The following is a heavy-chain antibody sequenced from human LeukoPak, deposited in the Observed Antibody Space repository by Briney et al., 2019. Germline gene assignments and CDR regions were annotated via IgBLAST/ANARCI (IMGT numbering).Heavy chain of an antibody. D-gene: IGHD4-17*01. CDR1: GGSFNANY. CDR3: ARGYVTAVTILGAYRNYYYYGMDV. J-gene: IGHJ6*02. Sequence: TSETLSLTCAVSGGSFNANYWSWIRQSPGKGLEWIGEVNHSGSTNYNPSLKSRVTISVDTSKNQFSLRVTSVTAADTAVYYCARGYVTAVTILGAYRNYYYYGMDVLGQGTTVTVSS. V-gene: IGHV4-34*01. CDR2: VNHSGST.